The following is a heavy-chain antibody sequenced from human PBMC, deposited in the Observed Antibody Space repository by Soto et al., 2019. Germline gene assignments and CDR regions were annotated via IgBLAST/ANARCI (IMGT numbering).Heavy chain of an antibody. Sequence: EVELVESGGGLAQTGRSLRLSCATSGFKFDDNDMYWVRQAPGKGLGWVAGISWNSGTIGYADSVKGRFTISRDNAKNSLFLEMSPLRREDTAIYYCVKSPWSRRGDLDLWGRGTLVTVSS. V-gene: IGHV3-9*01. CDR2: ISWNSGTI. CDR3: VKSPWSRRGDLDL. CDR1: GFKFDDND. J-gene: IGHJ2*01. D-gene: IGHD2-8*01.